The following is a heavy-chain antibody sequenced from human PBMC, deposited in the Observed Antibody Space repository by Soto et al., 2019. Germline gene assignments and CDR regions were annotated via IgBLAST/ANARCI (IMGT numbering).Heavy chain of an antibody. CDR3: ARPYYYSYMDV. V-gene: IGHV4-34*01. CDR1: GGSFSGYY. CDR2: INHSGST. J-gene: IGHJ6*03. Sequence: SETLSLTCAVYGGSFSGYYWSWIRQPPGKGLEWIGEINHSGSTNYNPSLKSRVTISVDTSKNQFSLKLSSVTAADTAVYYCARPYYYSYMDVWGKGTTVTVSS.